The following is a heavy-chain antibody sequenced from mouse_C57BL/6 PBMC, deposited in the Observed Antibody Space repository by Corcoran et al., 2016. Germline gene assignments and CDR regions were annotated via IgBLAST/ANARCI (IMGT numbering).Heavy chain of an antibody. V-gene: IGHV9-3*01. CDR1: GYTFTTYG. D-gene: IGHD2-4*01. CDR2: IKTYSGVP. Sequence: QIQLVQSGPELKKPGETVKISCKASGYTFTTYGMSWVKQAPGKGLKWMGWIKTYSGVPTYADDFKGRFAFSLETSASTAYLQINNLKNEDTATYFCAREEGDYDDPHYYAMDYWRQGTSVTVSS. J-gene: IGHJ4*01. CDR3: AREEGDYDDPHYYAMDY.